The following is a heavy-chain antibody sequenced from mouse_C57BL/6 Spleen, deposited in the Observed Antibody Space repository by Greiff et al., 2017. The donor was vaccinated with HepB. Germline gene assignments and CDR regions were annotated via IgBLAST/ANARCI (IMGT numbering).Heavy chain of an antibody. J-gene: IGHJ3*01. V-gene: IGHV1-26*01. CDR2: INPNNGGT. D-gene: IGHD1-1*01. Sequence: EVQLQQSGPELVKPGASVKISCKASGYTFTDYYMNWVKQSHGKSLEWIGDINPNNGGTSYNQKFKGKATLTVDKSSSTAYMELRSLTSEDSAVYYCAPGHGYGAYWGQGTLVTVSA. CDR3: APGHGYGAY. CDR1: GYTFTDYY.